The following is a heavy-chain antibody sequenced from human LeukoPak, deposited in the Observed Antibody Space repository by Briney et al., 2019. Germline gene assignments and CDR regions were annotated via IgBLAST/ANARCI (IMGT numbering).Heavy chain of an antibody. J-gene: IGHJ6*03. CDR1: GGIFSSYA. Sequence: SVKVSCKPSGGIFSSYAISWVRQAPGQGLEWMGGIIPIFGTANYAQKFQGRVTITTDESTSTAYMELSSLRSEDTAVYYCSGGSKLGYYYYYYMDVWGKGTTVTVSS. CDR3: SGGSKLGYYYYYYMDV. CDR2: IIPIFGTA. D-gene: IGHD2-15*01. V-gene: IGHV1-69*05.